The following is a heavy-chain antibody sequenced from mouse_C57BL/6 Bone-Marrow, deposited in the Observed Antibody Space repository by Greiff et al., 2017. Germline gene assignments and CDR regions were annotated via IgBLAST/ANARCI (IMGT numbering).Heavy chain of an antibody. J-gene: IGHJ4*01. D-gene: IGHD2-1*01. V-gene: IGHV1-58*01. CDR2: IYIGNGYT. CDR1: GYTFTSYG. CDR3: NGNYFYYAMDY. Sequence: EVKVVESGAELVRPGSSVKMSCKTSGYTFTSYGINWVKQRPGQGLEWIGYIYIGNGYTEYNEKFKGKATLTSDTSSSTAYMQLSSLTSEDSAIYFCNGNYFYYAMDYWGQGTSVTVSS.